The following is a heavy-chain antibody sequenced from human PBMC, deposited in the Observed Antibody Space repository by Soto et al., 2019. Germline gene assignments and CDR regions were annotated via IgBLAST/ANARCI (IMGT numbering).Heavy chain of an antibody. J-gene: IGHJ5*02. CDR2: IIPIFGTA. CDR3: ARDHRITETTRENWFDP. CDR1: GGTFSSYA. Sequence: QVQLVQSGAEVKKPGSSVKVSCKASGGTFSSYAISWVRQAPGHGLEWMGGIIPIFGTANYAQKFQGRVTITADESTSTAYMELSSLRSEDTAVYYCARDHRITETTRENWFDPWGQGTLVTVSS. D-gene: IGHD1-7*01. V-gene: IGHV1-69*01.